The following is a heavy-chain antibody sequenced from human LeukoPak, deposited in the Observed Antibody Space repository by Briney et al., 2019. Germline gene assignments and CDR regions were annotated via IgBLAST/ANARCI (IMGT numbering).Heavy chain of an antibody. J-gene: IGHJ6*02. CDR2: VNRDGSET. V-gene: IGHV3-7*03. CDR3: ARNNGMDV. CDR1: GFTLNNHW. Sequence: GGSLRLSCAASGFTLNNHWMTWVRQVPGRGPEWVANVNRDGSETYYLDSVKGRFTISKDNAKNSLYLQMNSLRAEDTALYHCARNNGMDVWGQGPRSSSP.